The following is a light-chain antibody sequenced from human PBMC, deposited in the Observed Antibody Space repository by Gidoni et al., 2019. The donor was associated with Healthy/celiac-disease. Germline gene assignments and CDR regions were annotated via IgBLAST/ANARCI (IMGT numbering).Light chain of an antibody. Sequence: DLQMTQSPSTLSASVGDRVTITCRASQSISSWLAWYQQKPGKAPKLLIYKASSLESGVPSRFSGSGSGTEFTLTISSLQPDDFATYYCQQYNSYLYTFGQXTKLEIK. CDR2: KAS. CDR3: QQYNSYLYT. CDR1: QSISSW. J-gene: IGKJ2*01. V-gene: IGKV1-5*03.